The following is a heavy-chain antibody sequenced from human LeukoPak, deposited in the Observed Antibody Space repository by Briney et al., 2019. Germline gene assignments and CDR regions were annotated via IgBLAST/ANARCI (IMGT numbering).Heavy chain of an antibody. V-gene: IGHV3-23*01. J-gene: IGHJ6*03. D-gene: IGHD3-10*01. CDR2: IGGYSLTV. CDR3: AKGQMVRGVTTSYYMDA. CDR1: GLTFSSYV. Sequence: PGGSLRLSCAASGLTFSSYVMSWVRQAPGKGLEWVSAIGGYSLTVYNAQSLKGRFTVSRDNSKNTLYLQVTDLRVDDTAVYYCAKGQMVRGVTTSYYMDAWGKGTRVTVSS.